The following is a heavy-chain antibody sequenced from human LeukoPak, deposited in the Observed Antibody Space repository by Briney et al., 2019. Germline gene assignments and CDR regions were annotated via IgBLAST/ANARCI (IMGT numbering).Heavy chain of an antibody. CDR1: GFTFSSYS. J-gene: IGHJ6*02. Sequence: PGGSLRLSCAASGFTFSSYSMNWVRQAPGKGLEWVSSISSSSSYIYYADSVKGRFTTSRDNAKNSLYLQMNSLRAEDTAVYYCARVFSSYGMDVWGQGTTVTVSS. CDR2: ISSSSSYI. CDR3: ARVFSSYGMDV. V-gene: IGHV3-21*01.